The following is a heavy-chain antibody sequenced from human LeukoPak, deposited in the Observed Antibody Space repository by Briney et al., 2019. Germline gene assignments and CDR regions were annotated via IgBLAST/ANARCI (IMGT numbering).Heavy chain of an antibody. Sequence: SETLSLTCTVSGGSISSYYWSWIRQPPGKGLEWIGYIYYSGSTNYNPSLKSRVTISVDTSKNQFSLQLNSVTPEDTAVYYCARAGYDILTGYYPESDYYYYYMDVWGKGTTVTISS. V-gene: IGHV4-59*12. CDR1: GGSISSYY. J-gene: IGHJ6*03. CDR3: ARAGYDILTGYYPESDYYYYYMDV. CDR2: IYYSGST. D-gene: IGHD3-9*01.